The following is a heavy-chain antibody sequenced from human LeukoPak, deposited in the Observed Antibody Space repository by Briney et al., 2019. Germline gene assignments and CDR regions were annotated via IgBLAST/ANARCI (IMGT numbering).Heavy chain of an antibody. J-gene: IGHJ4*02. V-gene: IGHV4-59*12. CDR2: IYYSGSA. Sequence: SETLSLTCTVSGGSIRTFYWSWIRQPPGKGLESIGHIYYSGSASYNASPKSRVTMSVDTSKNQFSLQLSSVSAADTAVYYCARDQKGYDCWSSYLVATYYFDYWGQGTLVTVSS. CDR3: ARDQKGYDCWSSYLVATYYFDY. D-gene: IGHD3-3*01. CDR1: GGSIRTFY.